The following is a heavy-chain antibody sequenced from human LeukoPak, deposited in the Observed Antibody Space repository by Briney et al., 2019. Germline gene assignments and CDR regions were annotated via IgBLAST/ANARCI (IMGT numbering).Heavy chain of an antibody. D-gene: IGHD4-17*01. V-gene: IGHV4-61*01. Sequence: SETLSLTCTVSGGSVSSGSYYWSWIRQPPGKGLEWIGYIYYSGSTNYNPSLKSRVTISVDTSKNQFSLKLSSVTAADTAVYYCARDPADGDYFDYWGQGTLVTVSS. CDR3: ARDPADGDYFDY. J-gene: IGHJ4*02. CDR2: IYYSGST. CDR1: GGSVSSGSYY.